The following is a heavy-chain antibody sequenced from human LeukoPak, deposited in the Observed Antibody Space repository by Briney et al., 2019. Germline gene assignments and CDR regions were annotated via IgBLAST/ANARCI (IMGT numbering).Heavy chain of an antibody. V-gene: IGHV3-23*01. Sequence: GGSLRLSCAASGFTFNNFALSWVRQAPEKGLEWVATIIGRGGSSSHAASVKGRFTISRDNSNNTLYLHMNSLRADDTAVYYCAKHPGPYGGNPFNSWGLGMLVTVSS. D-gene: IGHD4-23*01. CDR2: IIGRGGSS. CDR1: GFTFNNFA. J-gene: IGHJ4*02. CDR3: AKHPGPYGGNPFNS.